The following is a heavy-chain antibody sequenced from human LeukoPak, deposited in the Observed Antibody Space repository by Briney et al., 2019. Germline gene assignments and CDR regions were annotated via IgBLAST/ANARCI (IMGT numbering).Heavy chain of an antibody. CDR2: TSSNGGST. V-gene: IGHV3-64*01. CDR1: GFTFSSYA. J-gene: IGHJ4*02. Sequence: GGSLRLSCAASGFTFSSYAMHWVRQAPGKGLEYVSATSSNGGSTYYANSVKGRFTISRDNSKNTLYLQMGSLRAEDMAVYYCARAETESKYYDILTGYYNDYWGQGTLVTVSS. D-gene: IGHD3-9*01. CDR3: ARAETESKYYDILTGYYNDY.